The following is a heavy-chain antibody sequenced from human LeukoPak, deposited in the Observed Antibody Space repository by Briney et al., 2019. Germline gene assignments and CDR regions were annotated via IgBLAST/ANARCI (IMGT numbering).Heavy chain of an antibody. CDR2: TSSDLNVK. J-gene: IGHJ4*02. D-gene: IGHD3-10*01. CDR3: AREGYYGSGSPPSLYFDY. Sequence: GGSLRLSCAASGFAFRNYVIHWVRQAPGKGLEWVAVTSSDLNVKLYADSVKGRFTISRDNSRSTLYLQMNSLRPEDTAIYYCAREGYYGSGSPPSLYFDYWGQGTLVTVSS. CDR1: GFAFRNYV. V-gene: IGHV3-30-3*01.